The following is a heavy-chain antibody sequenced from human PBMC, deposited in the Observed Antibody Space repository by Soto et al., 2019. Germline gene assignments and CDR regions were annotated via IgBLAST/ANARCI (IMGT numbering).Heavy chain of an antibody. D-gene: IGHD4-4*01. CDR2: IYYSGST. CDR3: ARDLGSNYYYYYGMDV. Sequence: SETLSLTCTVSGGSISSGDYYWSWIRHPPGKGLEWIGYIYYSGSTYYNPSLKSRVTISVDTSKNQFSLKLSSVTAADTAVYYCARDLGSNYYYYYGMDVWGQGTTVTVSS. J-gene: IGHJ6*02. CDR1: GGSISSGDYY. V-gene: IGHV4-30-4*01.